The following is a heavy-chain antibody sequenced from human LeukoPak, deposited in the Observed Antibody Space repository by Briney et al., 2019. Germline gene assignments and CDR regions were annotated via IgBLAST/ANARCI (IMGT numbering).Heavy chain of an antibody. CDR2: FIPVLGTA. D-gene: IGHD3-3*01. CDR3: AGIPVFGVVLHQEPV. J-gene: IGHJ6*04. CDR1: GYTFTSYD. V-gene: IGHV1-69*10. Sequence: GASVKVSCKASGYTFTSYDINWVRQAPGQGLEWMGVFIPVLGTANSTQNFQDRVTITADISTNTVYMELSSLRSEDTAVYFCAGIPVFGVVLHQEPVWGKGTTVTVSS.